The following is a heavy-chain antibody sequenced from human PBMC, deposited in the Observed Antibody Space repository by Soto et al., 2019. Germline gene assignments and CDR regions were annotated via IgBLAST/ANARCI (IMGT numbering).Heavy chain of an antibody. CDR1: GFTFSSYG. CDR3: AKKRSGNINWLDP. Sequence: GGSLRLSCAASGFTFSSYGMHWVRQAPGKGLERVAVISYDGSNKYYADSVKGRFTISRDNSKNTLYLQMNSLRAEDTAVYYCAKKRSGNINWLDPSGQGPLVTVYS. CDR2: ISYDGSNK. D-gene: IGHD2-15*01. J-gene: IGHJ5*02. V-gene: IGHV3-30*18.